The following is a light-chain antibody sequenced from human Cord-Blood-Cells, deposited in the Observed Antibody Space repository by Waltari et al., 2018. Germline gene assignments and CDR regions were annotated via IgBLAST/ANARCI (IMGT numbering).Light chain of an antibody. CDR2: QDC. CDR1: KLGDKY. J-gene: IGLJ2*01. V-gene: IGLV3-1*01. Sequence: SYELTQPPSVSVSPGQTASITCSGDKLGDKYACWYQQKPGQSPVLVIYQDCKRPLGVRERLSGSTSGNTASLTISGTQAMDEADYYGQAWDSSTVVFGGGTKLTVL. CDR3: QAWDSSTVV.